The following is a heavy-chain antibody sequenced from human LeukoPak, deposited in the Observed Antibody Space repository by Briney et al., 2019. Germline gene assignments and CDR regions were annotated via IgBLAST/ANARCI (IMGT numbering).Heavy chain of an antibody. CDR1: GFTFSSYW. CDR3: AKVQSDIVGAMFFSFDV. V-gene: IGHV3-7*01. Sequence: GGSLRLSCAASGFTFSSYWMNWVRQAPGKGLEWVANIKQDGSEKYYVDSVKGRFTISRDNAKNSLYLQMNSLRVEDTAVYYCAKVQSDIVGAMFFSFDVWGQGTMVSVSS. CDR2: IKQDGSEK. J-gene: IGHJ3*01. D-gene: IGHD1-26*01.